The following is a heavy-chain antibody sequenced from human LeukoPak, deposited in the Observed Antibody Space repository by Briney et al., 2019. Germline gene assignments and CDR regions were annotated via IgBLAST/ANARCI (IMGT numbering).Heavy chain of an antibody. J-gene: IGHJ1*01. CDR1: GFTFSSYA. CDR3: ARDPYGSGWPTEYFQH. V-gene: IGHV3-30-3*01. Sequence: GGSLRLSCAAAGFTFSSYAMHWVRQAPGKGLEWVAVISYDGSNKYYADSVKGRFTISRDNSKNTLYLQMNSLRAEDTAVYYCARDPYGSGWPTEYFQHWGQGTLVTVSS. CDR2: ISYDGSNK. D-gene: IGHD6-19*01.